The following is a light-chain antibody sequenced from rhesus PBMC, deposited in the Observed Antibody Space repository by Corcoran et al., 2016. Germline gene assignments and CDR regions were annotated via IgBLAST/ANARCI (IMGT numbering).Light chain of an antibody. CDR2: YAN. CDR1: QGISSY. CDR3: QQGFSTPYS. V-gene: IGKV1-32*03. J-gene: IGKJ2*01. Sequence: DIQMSQSPSSLSASVGDRVTITCRASQGISSYLNWYQQKPGKAPKLLIYYANSLASGVPSMFSGSGSGTDYTLPISSLQPEDFATYYCQQGFSTPYSFGQGTKVGIK.